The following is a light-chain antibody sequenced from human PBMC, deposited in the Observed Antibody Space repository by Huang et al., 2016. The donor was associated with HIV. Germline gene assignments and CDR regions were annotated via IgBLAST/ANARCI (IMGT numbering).Light chain of an antibody. J-gene: IGKJ4*01. Sequence: EIVLTQSPATLSLSPGERASLSCRASQSVSSYLLWYQQTPGQAPRLLIYAASNRATGIPTRFSGSGSGTDFTLTISSLEPEDFAVYYCQQRISWPLTFGGGAKVEIK. V-gene: IGKV3-11*01. CDR3: QQRISWPLT. CDR2: AAS. CDR1: QSVSSY.